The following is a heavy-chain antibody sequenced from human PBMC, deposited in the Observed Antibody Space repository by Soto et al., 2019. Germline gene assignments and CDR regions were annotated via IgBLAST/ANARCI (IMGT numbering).Heavy chain of an antibody. J-gene: IGHJ5*02. D-gene: IGHD5-12*01. CDR3: ELEKRLCDRFGYSGYESSFWFDP. CDR1: GGSISSGGYY. Sequence: QVQLQESGPGLVKPSQTLSLTCTVSGGSISSGGYYWSWIRQHPGKGLEWIGYIYYSGSTYYNPSLKSRVTISVDPSKTQFSRKLSSVTAADTALYYCELEKRLCDRFGYSGYESSFWFDPWGQGTLVTVSS. CDR2: IYYSGST. V-gene: IGHV4-31*03.